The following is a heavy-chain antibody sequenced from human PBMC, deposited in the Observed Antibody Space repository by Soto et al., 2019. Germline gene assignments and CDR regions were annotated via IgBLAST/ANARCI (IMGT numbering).Heavy chain of an antibody. CDR2: IIPIFGTA. D-gene: IGHD3-3*01. Sequence: QVQLVQSGAEVKKPGSSVKVSCKASGGTFSSYAISWVRQAPGQGLGLMGGIIPIFGTANYAQKFQGRVTITADESTRTAYMELSSLRSEDTAVYYCARSTSTIFGVVIRRGMDVWGQGTTVTVSS. V-gene: IGHV1-69*12. J-gene: IGHJ6*02. CDR3: ARSTSTIFGVVIRRGMDV. CDR1: GGTFSSYA.